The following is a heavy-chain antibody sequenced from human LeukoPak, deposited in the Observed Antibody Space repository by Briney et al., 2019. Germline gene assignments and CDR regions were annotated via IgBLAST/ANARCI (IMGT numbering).Heavy chain of an antibody. CDR1: GGSISSYY. CDR2: IYTSGST. D-gene: IGHD3-16*02. Sequence: SETLSLTCTVSGGSISSYYWSWIRQPAGKGLEWIGRIYTSGSTNYNPSLKSRVTMSVDTSKNQFSLKLSSVTAADTAVYYCARGERVDYVWGSYRYTFDYWGQGTLVTVSS. J-gene: IGHJ4*02. V-gene: IGHV4-4*07. CDR3: ARGERVDYVWGSYRYTFDY.